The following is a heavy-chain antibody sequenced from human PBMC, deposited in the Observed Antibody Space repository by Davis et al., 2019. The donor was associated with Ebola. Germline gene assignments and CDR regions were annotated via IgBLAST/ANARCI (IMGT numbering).Heavy chain of an antibody. D-gene: IGHD7-27*01. Sequence: SETLSLTCTVSGGSISSYYWSWIRQPPGKGLEWIGEINHSGSTNYNPSLKSRVTISVDTSKNQFSLKLSSVTAADTAVYYCASLGTSYWGQGTLVTVSS. CDR1: GGSISSYY. J-gene: IGHJ4*02. CDR3: ASLGTSY. CDR2: INHSGST. V-gene: IGHV4-34*01.